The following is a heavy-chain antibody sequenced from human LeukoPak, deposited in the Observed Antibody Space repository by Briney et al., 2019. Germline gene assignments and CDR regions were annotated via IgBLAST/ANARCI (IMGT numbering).Heavy chain of an antibody. D-gene: IGHD4-23*01. CDR1: GYTFTGYY. V-gene: IGHV1-2*06. CDR2: INPNSGGT. Sequence: GASVKVSCKASGYTFTGYYMHWVRQAPGQGLEWMGRINPNSGGTNYAQKFQGRVTMTRDTSISTAYMELSRLRSDDTAMYYCARDWGSDYGGNRPFDYWGQGTLVTVSS. J-gene: IGHJ4*02. CDR3: ARDWGSDYGGNRPFDY.